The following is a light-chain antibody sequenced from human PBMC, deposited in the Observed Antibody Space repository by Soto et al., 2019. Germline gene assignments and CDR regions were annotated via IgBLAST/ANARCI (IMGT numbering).Light chain of an antibody. CDR2: DAS. J-gene: IGKJ1*01. CDR3: QQYNNWWT. CDR1: QSVSSN. V-gene: IGKV3-15*01. Sequence: TQLPCKACLCARERAALSCGASQSVSSNYLAWYQQKPGQAPRLLVSDASTRATGIPVRFSGSGSGTEFTLTISSLQSEDFGVYYCQQYNNWWTFGQGTKVDIK.